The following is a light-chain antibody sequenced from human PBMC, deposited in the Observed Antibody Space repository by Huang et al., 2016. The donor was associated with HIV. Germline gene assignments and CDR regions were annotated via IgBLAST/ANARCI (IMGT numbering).Light chain of an antibody. V-gene: IGKV4-1*01. J-gene: IGKJ2*01. Sequence: DIVMTQSPDSLAVSLGERATINCKSSQSGLYSSNNKDCLGWYQQKPGQPPKLLVYWASTRESGVPDRFSGSGSGTDFTLTISSLQAEDVAVYYCQQYYDTPYTFGQGTKLEIK. CDR1: QSGLYSSNNKDC. CDR2: WAS. CDR3: QQYYDTPYT.